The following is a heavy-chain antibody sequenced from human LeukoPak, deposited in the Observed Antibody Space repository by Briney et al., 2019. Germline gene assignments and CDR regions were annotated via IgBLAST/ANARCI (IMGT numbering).Heavy chain of an antibody. V-gene: IGHV3-7*01. D-gene: IGHD3-10*01. CDR3: ARVGNLARGVTNYFDY. Sequence: GGSLRLSCAASGFSFTTYWMTWVRQAPGEGLEWVANINQDGSEEHYVDAVKGRFTISRDNAKNSLFLQMNSLRAGDTAVYYCARVGNLARGVTNYFDYWGQGTLVTVSS. CDR2: INQDGSEE. J-gene: IGHJ4*02. CDR1: GFSFTTYW.